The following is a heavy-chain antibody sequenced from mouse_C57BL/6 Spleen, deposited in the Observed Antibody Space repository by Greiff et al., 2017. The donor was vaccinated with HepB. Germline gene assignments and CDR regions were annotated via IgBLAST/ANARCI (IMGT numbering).Heavy chain of an antibody. CDR1: GFTFSSYA. CDR3: ARDRYYGSDYFDY. V-gene: IGHV5-4*01. D-gene: IGHD1-1*01. J-gene: IGHJ2*01. CDR2: ISDGGSYT. Sequence: EVQRVESGGGLVKPGGSLKLSCAASGFTFSSYAMSWVRQTPEKRLEWVATISDGGSYTYYPDNVKGRFTISRDNAKNNLYLQMSHLKSEDTAMYYCARDRYYGSDYFDYWGQGTTLTVSS.